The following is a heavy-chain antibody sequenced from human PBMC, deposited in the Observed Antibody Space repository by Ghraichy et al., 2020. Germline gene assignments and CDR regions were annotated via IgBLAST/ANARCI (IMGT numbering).Heavy chain of an antibody. CDR3: AREGEENWKDY. J-gene: IGHJ4*02. V-gene: IGHV3-30*04. Sequence: GGSLRLSCAASGFTFSSYAMHWVRQAPGKGLEWVAVISYDGSNKYYADSVKGRFTISRDNSKNTLYLQMNSLRAEDTAVYYCAREGEENWKDYWGQGTLVTVSS. D-gene: IGHD1-1*01. CDR2: ISYDGSNK. CDR1: GFTFSSYA.